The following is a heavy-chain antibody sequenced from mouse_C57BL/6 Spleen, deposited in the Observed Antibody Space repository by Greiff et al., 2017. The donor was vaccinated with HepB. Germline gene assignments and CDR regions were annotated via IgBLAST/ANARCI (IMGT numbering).Heavy chain of an antibody. CDR1: GYTFTDYN. CDR3: ARGATGTFAY. J-gene: IGHJ3*01. CDR2: INPNNGGT. D-gene: IGHD4-1*02. V-gene: IGHV1-22*01. Sequence: EVKLMESGPELVKPGASVKMSCKASGYTFTDYNMHWVKQSHGKSLEWIGYINPNNGGTSYNQKFKGKATLTVNKSSSTAYMELRSLTSEDSAVYYCARGATGTFAYWGQGTLVTVSA.